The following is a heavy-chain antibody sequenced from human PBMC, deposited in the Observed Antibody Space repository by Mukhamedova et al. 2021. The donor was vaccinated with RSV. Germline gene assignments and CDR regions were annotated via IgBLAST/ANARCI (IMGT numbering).Heavy chain of an antibody. CDR3: TKESIAAAGVWFDP. J-gene: IGHJ5*02. CDR2: IKHDGSEK. V-gene: IGHV3-7*01. Sequence: APGKGLEWVATIKHDGSEKYYVDSVKGRFTISRDNAKNSLYLQMNSLSAEDTAVYYCTKESIAAAGVWFDPWGQGTLVTVSS. D-gene: IGHD6-13*01.